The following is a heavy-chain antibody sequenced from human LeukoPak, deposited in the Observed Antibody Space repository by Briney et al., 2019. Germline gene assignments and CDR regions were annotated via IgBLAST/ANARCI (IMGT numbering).Heavy chain of an antibody. V-gene: IGHV3-7*01. Sequence: GGSLRLSCAASGFTFSSYWMSWVRQAPGKGLEWVANIKQDGSEKYYVDSVKGRFTISRDNAKNSLYLQMNSLRAEDTAVYYCARGKGDYYGSGSYFFDYWGQGTLVTVSS. D-gene: IGHD3-10*01. J-gene: IGHJ4*02. CDR1: GFTFSSYW. CDR3: ARGKGDYYGSGSYFFDY. CDR2: IKQDGSEK.